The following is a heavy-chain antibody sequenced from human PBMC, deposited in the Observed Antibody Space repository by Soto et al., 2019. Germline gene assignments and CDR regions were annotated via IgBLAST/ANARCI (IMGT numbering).Heavy chain of an antibody. CDR3: ARGGRDYDILTGLLMDY. Sequence: GGSLRLSCAASGFTFSSYSMNWVRQAPGKGLEWVSYISSSSSTIYYADSLKGRFPISRDNAKNSLYLQMNSLRAEDTAVYYCARGGRDYDILTGLLMDYWGQGTLVTVSS. V-gene: IGHV3-48*01. J-gene: IGHJ4*02. CDR1: GFTFSSYS. CDR2: ISSSSSTI. D-gene: IGHD3-9*01.